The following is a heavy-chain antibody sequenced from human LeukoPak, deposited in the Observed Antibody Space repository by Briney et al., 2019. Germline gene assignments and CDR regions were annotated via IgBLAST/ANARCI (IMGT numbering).Heavy chain of an antibody. Sequence: SETLSLTCAVSGGSISSGGYSWSWIRQPPGKGLEWIGYIYHSGSTYYNPSLKSRVTISVDRSKNQFSLKLSSVTAADTAVYYCASLAEIRRGPAGGMDVWGQGTTVTVSS. CDR2: IYHSGST. V-gene: IGHV4-30-2*01. J-gene: IGHJ6*02. D-gene: IGHD6-25*01. CDR3: ASLAEIRRGPAGGMDV. CDR1: GGSISSGGYS.